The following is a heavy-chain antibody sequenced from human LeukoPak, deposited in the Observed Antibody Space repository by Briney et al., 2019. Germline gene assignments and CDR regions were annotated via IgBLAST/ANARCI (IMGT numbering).Heavy chain of an antibody. CDR3: ARVGGAGSSWYDPVTYYYYMDV. CDR1: GGSISSYY. J-gene: IGHJ6*03. V-gene: IGHV4-34*01. CDR2: SNRSGNT. D-gene: IGHD6-13*01. Sequence: PSETLSLTCTVSGGSISSYYWNWIRQPPGKGLEWIGESNRSGNTNYNPSLKSRVTISVDTSKNQFSLKLSSVTAADTAVYYCARVGGAGSSWYDPVTYYYYMDVWGKGTTVTVSS.